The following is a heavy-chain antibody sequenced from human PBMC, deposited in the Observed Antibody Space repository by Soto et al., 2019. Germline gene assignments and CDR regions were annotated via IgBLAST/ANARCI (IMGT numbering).Heavy chain of an antibody. D-gene: IGHD2-15*01. CDR2: ISWNSGSI. J-gene: IGHJ3*02. CDR3: AKVLRGLGYCSGGSCYREVNAFDI. CDR1: GFTFDDYA. V-gene: IGHV3-9*01. Sequence: EVQLVESGGGLVQPGRSLRLSCAASGFTFDDYAMHWVRQAPGKGLEWVSGISWNSGSIGYADSVKGRFTISRDNAKNSLYLKMNSLRAEDTALYYCAKVLRGLGYCSGGSCYREVNAFDIWGQGTMVTVSS.